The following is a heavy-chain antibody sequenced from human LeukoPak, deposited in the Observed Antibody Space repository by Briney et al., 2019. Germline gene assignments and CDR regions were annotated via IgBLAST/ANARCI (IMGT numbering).Heavy chain of an antibody. CDR2: FFTSGTSGTT. J-gene: IGHJ6*03. Sequence: PSETLSLTCTVSGGSVSTYYWSWIRQPAGKGLEFIGRFFTSGTSGTTNYNPSLKSRVTMSLDTSKNQFSLKLSSVTAADTAVYYCARAPYGSATNNYYMDVWGKGPRSPSP. CDR1: GGSVSTYY. CDR3: ARAPYGSATNNYYMDV. D-gene: IGHD3-10*01. V-gene: IGHV4-4*07.